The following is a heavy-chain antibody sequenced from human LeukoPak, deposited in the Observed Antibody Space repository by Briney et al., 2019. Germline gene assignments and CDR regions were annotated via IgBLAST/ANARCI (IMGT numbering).Heavy chain of an antibody. CDR2: ISGSGGST. Sequence: PGGSLRLSCAASEFTFSSYAMSWVRQAPGKGLEWVSAISGSGGSTYYADSVKGRFTISRDNSKNTLYLQMNSLRAEDTAVYYCARIPIVLITSGGYWGQGTLVTVSS. CDR1: EFTFSSYA. CDR3: ARIPIVLITSGGY. V-gene: IGHV3-23*01. D-gene: IGHD3-22*01. J-gene: IGHJ4*02.